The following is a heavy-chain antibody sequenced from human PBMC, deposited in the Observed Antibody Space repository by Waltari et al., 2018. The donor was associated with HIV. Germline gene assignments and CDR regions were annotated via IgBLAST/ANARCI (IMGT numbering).Heavy chain of an antibody. CDR1: GGSISSGGYY. J-gene: IGHJ4*02. Sequence: QVQLQESGPGLVKPSQTLSLTCTVSGGSISSGGYYWSWIRQPPGKGLEWVGYIYYSGSTYYNPSLKSRVTISVDTSKNQFSLKLSSVTAADTAVYYCARDRCSGGSCYSRYFDYWGQGTLVTVSS. D-gene: IGHD2-15*01. CDR3: ARDRCSGGSCYSRYFDY. CDR2: IYYSGST. V-gene: IGHV4-31*03.